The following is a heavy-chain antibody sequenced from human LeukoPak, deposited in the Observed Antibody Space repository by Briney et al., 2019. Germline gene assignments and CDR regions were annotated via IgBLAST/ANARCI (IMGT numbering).Heavy chain of an antibody. CDR3: ATPGNYGDYVFDY. D-gene: IGHD4-17*01. CDR2: IYYSGST. CDR1: GGSISSYY. Sequence: SETLSLTCTVSGGSISSYYWSWIRQPPGKGLEWIGSIYYSGSTYYNPSLKSRVTISVDTSKNQFSLKLSSVTAADTAVYYCATPGNYGDYVFDYWGQGTLVTVSS. V-gene: IGHV4-59*05. J-gene: IGHJ4*02.